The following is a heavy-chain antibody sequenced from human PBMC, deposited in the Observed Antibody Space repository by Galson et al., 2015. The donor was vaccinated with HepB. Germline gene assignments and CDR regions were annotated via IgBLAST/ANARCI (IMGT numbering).Heavy chain of an antibody. CDR2: IYQSGST. J-gene: IGHJ5*02. CDR3: ARGMPSWFDP. CDR1: GGSISSGGYS. D-gene: IGHD2-2*01. Sequence: TLSLTCAVSGGSISSGGYSWSWIRQPPGKGLEWIGNIYQSGSTYYNPSLKSRVTISVDRSKNQFSLKLSSVTAADTAVYYCARGMPSWFDPWGQGTLVTVSS. V-gene: IGHV4-30-2*01.